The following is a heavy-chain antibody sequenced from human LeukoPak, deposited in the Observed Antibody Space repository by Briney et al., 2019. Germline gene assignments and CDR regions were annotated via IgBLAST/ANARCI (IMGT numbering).Heavy chain of an antibody. V-gene: IGHV6-1*01. J-gene: IGHJ3*02. Sequence: SQTLSLTCAISGDSVSSNSAAWNWIRQSPSRGLEWLGRTYYRSKWYNDYAVSVKSRITINPDTSKNQFSLQLNSVTPEDTAVYYCARVKVRSSGWYVGDAFDIWGQGTMVTVSS. CDR3: ARVKVRSSGWYVGDAFDI. CDR1: GDSVSSNSAA. D-gene: IGHD6-19*01. CDR2: TYYRSKWYN.